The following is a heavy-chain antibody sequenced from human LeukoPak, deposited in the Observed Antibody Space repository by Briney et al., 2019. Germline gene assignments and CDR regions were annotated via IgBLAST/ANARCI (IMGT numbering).Heavy chain of an antibody. CDR3: AKDYCVVDCYSGWYFDT. CDR2: ISYNSDTI. J-gene: IGHJ2*01. Sequence: PGRSLRLSCAASGFTFDDYAMHWVRQAPGKGLEWVSGISYNSDTIAYADSVQGRFTISRDNAKNSLYLQLNSLRAEDTALYYCAKDYCVVDCYSGWYFDTWAVAPWSLSPQ. CDR1: GFTFDDYA. D-gene: IGHD2-21*02. V-gene: IGHV3-9*01.